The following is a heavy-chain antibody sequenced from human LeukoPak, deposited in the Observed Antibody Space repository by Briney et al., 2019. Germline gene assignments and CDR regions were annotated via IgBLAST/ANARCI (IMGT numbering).Heavy chain of an antibody. CDR1: GGSISSYY. V-gene: IGHV4-59*01. CDR3: ARDRRDYMNV. Sequence: SETLSLTCTVSGGSISSYYWSWIRQPPGKGLEWIGYIYYSGSTNYNPSLKSRVTISVDTSKNQFSLKLSSVTAADTAVYYCARDRRDYMNVWGKGTTVTISS. CDR2: IYYSGST. J-gene: IGHJ6*03.